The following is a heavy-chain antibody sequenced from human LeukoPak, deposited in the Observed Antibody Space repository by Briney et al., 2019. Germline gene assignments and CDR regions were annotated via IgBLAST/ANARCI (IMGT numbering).Heavy chain of an antibody. Sequence: PSETVSLTCTVSGGSISGYYWSWIRQPPGKGLEWIGYIYYSGSTNYNPSLKSRVTISVDTSKSQFFLKLSSVTAADTAVYYCARLSGCPWYWGQGTLVTVSS. CDR1: GGSISGYY. CDR2: IYYSGST. V-gene: IGHV4-59*01. CDR3: ARLSGCPWY. J-gene: IGHJ4*02. D-gene: IGHD1-26*01.